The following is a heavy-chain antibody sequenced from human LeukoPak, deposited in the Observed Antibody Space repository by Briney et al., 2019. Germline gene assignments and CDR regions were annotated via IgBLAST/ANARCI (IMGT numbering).Heavy chain of an antibody. V-gene: IGHV3-23*01. D-gene: IGHD3-22*01. CDR1: GITLSNYD. J-gene: IGHJ4*02. CDR3: AKRGVVIRVILVGFHKEAYYFDS. Sequence: GGSLRLSCAVSGITLSNYDMSWVRQAPGKGLEWVAGISDSGGSTKYADSVKGRFTISRDNSKNTLYLQMNSLRAEDTAVYFCAKRGVVIRVILVGFHKEAYYFDSWGQGALVTVSS. CDR2: ISDSGGST.